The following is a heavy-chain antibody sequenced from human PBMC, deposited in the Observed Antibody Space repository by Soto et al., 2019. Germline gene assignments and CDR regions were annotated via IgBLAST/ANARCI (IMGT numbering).Heavy chain of an antibody. V-gene: IGHV3-21*02. CDR2: ISSSSSYI. CDR3: AKDGGSSWYLDY. CDR1: GFTFSSYR. J-gene: IGHJ4*02. Sequence: EVQLVESGGGLVKPGGSLRLSCAASGFTFSSYRMNWIRQAPGKGLEWVSSISSSSSYIYYADSLKGRSTISRDDAKNSLYLQLNSLRVEDTAVYYCAKDGGSSWYLDYWGRGILVAVSS. D-gene: IGHD6-13*01.